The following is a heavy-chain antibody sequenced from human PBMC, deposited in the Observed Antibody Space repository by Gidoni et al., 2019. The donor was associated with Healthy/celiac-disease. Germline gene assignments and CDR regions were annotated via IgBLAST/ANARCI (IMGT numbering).Heavy chain of an antibody. CDR1: GGSFSGYY. V-gene: IGHV4-34*01. D-gene: IGHD6-6*01. CDR2: INHSGST. CDR3: ARTGIAARLRDFDY. J-gene: IGHJ4*02. Sequence: QVQLQKWGAGLLKPSETLSLTCAVYGGSFSGYYWSWIRQPPGKGLEWIGEINHSGSTNYNPSLKSRVTISVDTSKNQFSLKLSSVTAADTAVDYCARTGIAARLRDFDYWGQGTLVTVSS.